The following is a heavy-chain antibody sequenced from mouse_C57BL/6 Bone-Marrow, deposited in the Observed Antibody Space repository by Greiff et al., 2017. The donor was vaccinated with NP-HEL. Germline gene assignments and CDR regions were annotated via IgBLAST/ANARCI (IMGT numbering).Heavy chain of an antibody. J-gene: IGHJ4*01. CDR1: GYSITSGYY. V-gene: IGHV3-6*01. CDR2: ISYDGSN. CDR3: ARVGFTTAGAMDY. Sequence: EVKLMESGPGLVKPSQSLSLTCSVTGYSITSGYYWNWIRQFPGNKLEWMGYISYDGSNNYNPSLKNRISITRDTSKNQFFLKLNSVTTEDTATYYCARVGFTTAGAMDYWGQGTSVTVSS. D-gene: IGHD1-2*01.